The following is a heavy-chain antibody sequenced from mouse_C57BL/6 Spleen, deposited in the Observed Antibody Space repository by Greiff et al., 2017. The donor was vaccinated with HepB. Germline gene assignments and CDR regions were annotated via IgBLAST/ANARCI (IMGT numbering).Heavy chain of an antibody. CDR3: ARWTTVVARLDC. CDR2: IHPNSGST. Sequence: QVQLQQPGAELVKPGASVKLSCKASGYTFTSYWMHWVKQRPGQGLEWIGMIHPNSGSTNYNEKFKSKATLTVDKSSSTAYMQLSSLTSEDSAVYYCARWTTVVARLDCWGQGTTLTVSS. D-gene: IGHD1-1*01. J-gene: IGHJ2*01. CDR1: GYTFTSYW. V-gene: IGHV1-64*01.